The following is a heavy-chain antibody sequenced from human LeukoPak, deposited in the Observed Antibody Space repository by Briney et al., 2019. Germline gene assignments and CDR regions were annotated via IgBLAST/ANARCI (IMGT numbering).Heavy chain of an antibody. CDR1: GYTFTSYG. CDR3: ARDGGGHDYGDYYPNWFDP. V-gene: IGHV1-69*13. Sequence: ASVKVSCKASGYTFTSYGISWVRQAPGQGLEWMGGIIPIFGTANYAQKFQGRVTITADESTSTAYMELSSLRSEDTAVYHCARDGGGHDYGDYYPNWFDPWGQGTLVTVSS. J-gene: IGHJ5*02. D-gene: IGHD4-17*01. CDR2: IIPIFGTA.